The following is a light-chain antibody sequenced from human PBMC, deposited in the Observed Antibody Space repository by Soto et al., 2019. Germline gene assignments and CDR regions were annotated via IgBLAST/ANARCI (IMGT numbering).Light chain of an antibody. CDR2: GAS. CDR1: QSVSSN. J-gene: IGKJ1*01. Sequence: EIVMTQSPATLSVSPGERATLSCRASQSVSSNLAWYQQKPGQAPRLLIYGASTRATGIPARFSGSGSGTEFTRTISSLQSEDFAVYYCQQYNNWPPGRTFGQGTKVEIK. V-gene: IGKV3-15*01. CDR3: QQYNNWPPGRT.